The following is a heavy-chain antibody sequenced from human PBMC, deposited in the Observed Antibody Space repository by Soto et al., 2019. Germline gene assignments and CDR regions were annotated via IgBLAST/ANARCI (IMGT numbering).Heavy chain of an antibody. J-gene: IGHJ5*02. V-gene: IGHV4-4*02. CDR1: GGSISSSNW. D-gene: IGHD2-15*01. CDR2: INHSGST. CDR3: APSGGTGWYDP. Sequence: PSETLSLTCAVSGGSISSSNWWSWVRQPPGKGLEWIGEINHSGSTYYNPSLKSRVTISVDRSKNQFSLKLSSVTAADTAVYYYAPSGGTGWYDPWGQGTLVTVSS.